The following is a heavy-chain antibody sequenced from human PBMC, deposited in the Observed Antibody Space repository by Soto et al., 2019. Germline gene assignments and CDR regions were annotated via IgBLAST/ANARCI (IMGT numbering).Heavy chain of an antibody. J-gene: IGHJ1*01. CDR3: ARAYYDSSDHYYTQHWGYFQH. CDR2: IWFDGSKE. Sequence: QVQLVESGGGVVQPGTSLRLSCEASGFTFSRYGMHWVRQAPGKGLEWVTFIWFDGSKEYYADSVKGRFTISRDNSKNTLYLQMNGLRAEDTAVYSCARAYYDSSDHYYTQHWGYFQHWGQGTLVGVSS. D-gene: IGHD3-22*01. CDR1: GFTFSRYG. V-gene: IGHV3-33*01.